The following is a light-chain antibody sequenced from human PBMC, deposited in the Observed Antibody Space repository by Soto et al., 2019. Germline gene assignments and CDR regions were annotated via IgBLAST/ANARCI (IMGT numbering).Light chain of an antibody. Sequence: EIVLTQSPGTLSLSPGERATLSCRASQSVNSNYLVWYQQKPGQAPRLLIYGASTRAAGITDRFSGSGSGTEFTLTISRLEPEDFAVYYCQQYGSSRITFGQGTRLEIK. V-gene: IGKV3-20*01. CDR2: GAS. J-gene: IGKJ5*01. CDR3: QQYGSSRIT. CDR1: QSVNSNY.